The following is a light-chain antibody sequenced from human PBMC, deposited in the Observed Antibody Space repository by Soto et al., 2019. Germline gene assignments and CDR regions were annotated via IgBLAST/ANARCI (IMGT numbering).Light chain of an antibody. J-gene: IGLJ1*01. CDR2: DTS. Sequence: QAVVTQEPSLAVSPGRRVTLSCSASTCTVAGAHYHYWFQQKPGPAPRTLIYDTSNQYSWTPARFSGSLPGGKASLTLSGAQPEDEAEYYCLLSYSSARPDVFGSGTKVTVL. V-gene: IGLV7-46*01. CDR1: TCTVAGAHY. CDR3: LLSYSSARPDV.